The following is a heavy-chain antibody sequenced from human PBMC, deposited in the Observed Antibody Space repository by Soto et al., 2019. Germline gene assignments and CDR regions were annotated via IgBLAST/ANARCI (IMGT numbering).Heavy chain of an antibody. CDR2: ISGSGGST. CDR3: AKDPVNTIFGVVITSDY. Sequence: LRLSCAASGFTFSSYAMSWVRQAPGKGLEWVSAISGSGGSTYYADSVKGRFTISRDNSKNTLYLQMNSLRAEDTAVYYCAKDPVNTIFGVVITSDYWGQGTLVTVSS. CDR1: GFTFSSYA. V-gene: IGHV3-23*01. D-gene: IGHD3-3*01. J-gene: IGHJ4*02.